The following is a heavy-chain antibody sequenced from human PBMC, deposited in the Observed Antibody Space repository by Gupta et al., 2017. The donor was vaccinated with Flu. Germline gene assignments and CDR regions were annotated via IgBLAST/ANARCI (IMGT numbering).Heavy chain of an antibody. CDR3: AKGRNYYDSY. CDR2: ISGSGSLT. J-gene: IGHJ4*02. CDR1: GYTFSHYS. Sequence: EVQLLESGGGLVQPGGSLKLSCIAPGYTFSHYSMTWVRQAPGKGLEGVATISGSGSLTYHADSVKGRFTISRENSNNTLFLQMNSLRVEDTAVYYCAKGRNYYDSYWGQGTLVTVSS. V-gene: IGHV3-23*01. D-gene: IGHD3-22*01.